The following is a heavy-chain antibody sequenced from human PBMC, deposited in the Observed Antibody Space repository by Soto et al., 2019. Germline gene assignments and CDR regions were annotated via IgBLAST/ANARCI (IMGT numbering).Heavy chain of an antibody. CDR2: IRSSDNTR. CDR3: ARGNALYDY. CDR1: GFTFSSYE. D-gene: IGHD2-2*01. V-gene: IGHV3-48*03. J-gene: IGHJ4*02. Sequence: PGGSLRLSCAASGFTFSSYEMNWVRQAPGKGLEWVSYIRSSDNTRYYADSVKGRFTISRDNAKNSLYLQMNSLRAEDTAVYYCARGNALYDYWGQGILVTVS.